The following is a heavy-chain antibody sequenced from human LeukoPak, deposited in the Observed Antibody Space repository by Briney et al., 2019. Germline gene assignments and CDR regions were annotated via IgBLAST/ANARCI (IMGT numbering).Heavy chain of an antibody. Sequence: GGSLRLSCTVSGFTVSSNSMSWVRQAPGKGLEWVSSISSSSSSIYYADSVKGRFTISRDNAKNSLYLQMNSLRAEDTAVYYCASGSQGELLLGDYWGQGTLVTVSS. CDR1: GFTVSSNS. CDR3: ASGSQGELLLGDY. D-gene: IGHD3-10*01. CDR2: ISSSSSSI. J-gene: IGHJ4*02. V-gene: IGHV3-21*01.